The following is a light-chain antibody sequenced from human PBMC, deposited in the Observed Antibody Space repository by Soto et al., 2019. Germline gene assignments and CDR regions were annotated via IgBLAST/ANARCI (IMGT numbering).Light chain of an antibody. CDR2: GAS. J-gene: IGKJ4*01. V-gene: IGKV3D-15*01. CDR3: QQYHSWVT. Sequence: DIVLTQSPGTLSLSPGERATLSCRASQSVGSDLVWYRQKPGQAPRLLIYGASTRATGIPARFSGSGSGTEFTLTISSLQSEDFAVYYCQQYHSWVTFGGGTKVDI. CDR1: QSVGSD.